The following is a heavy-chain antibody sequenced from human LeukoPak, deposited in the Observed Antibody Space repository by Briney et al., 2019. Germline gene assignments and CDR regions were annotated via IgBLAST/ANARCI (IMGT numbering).Heavy chain of an antibody. CDR2: IHYTGST. CDR1: GGSIRNSNYN. D-gene: IGHD3-22*01. CDR3: HGDSSGYYFGYYYYYMDV. Sequence: SETLSLTCTVSGGSIRNSNYNWGWIRQPPGKGLECIGSIHYTGSTYYNPSLKSRVTISVDTSKNQFSLKLSSVTAADTAVYYCHGDSSGYYFGYYYYYMDVWGKGTTVTISS. V-gene: IGHV4-39*07. J-gene: IGHJ6*03.